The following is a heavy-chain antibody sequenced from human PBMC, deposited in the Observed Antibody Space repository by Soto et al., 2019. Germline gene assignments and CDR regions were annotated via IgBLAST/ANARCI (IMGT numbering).Heavy chain of an antibody. CDR2: INHSGST. J-gene: IGHJ5*02. V-gene: IGHV4-34*01. CDR1: GGSFSGYY. D-gene: IGHD2-2*01. CDR3: ATVDIVGVPAQGANWFDP. Sequence: TLSLTCAVYGGSFSGYYWSWIRQPPGKGLEWIGEINHSGSTNYNPSLKSRVTISVDTSKNQFSLKLSSVTAADTAVYYCATVDIVGVPAQGANWFDPWGQGTLVTVTS.